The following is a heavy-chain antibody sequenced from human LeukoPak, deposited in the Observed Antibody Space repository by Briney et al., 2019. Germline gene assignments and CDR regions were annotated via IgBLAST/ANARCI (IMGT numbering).Heavy chain of an antibody. V-gene: IGHV3-23*01. CDR2: ISGSGGTT. CDR1: GIIFSSHA. D-gene: IGHD1-1*01. CDR3: AKEDTTGMTPLLDY. J-gene: IGHJ4*02. Sequence: GGSLRLSCAASGIIFSSHAISWVRQAPGKGLEWVSAISGSGGTTYYADSVKGRFTTSRDNSKNTLSLQMNSLRAEDTAVYYCAKEDTTGMTPLLDYWGQGTLVTVSS.